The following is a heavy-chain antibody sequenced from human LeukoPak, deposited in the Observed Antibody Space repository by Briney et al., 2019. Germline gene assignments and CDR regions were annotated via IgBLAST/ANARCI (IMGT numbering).Heavy chain of an antibody. CDR2: IYPGDSDT. J-gene: IGHJ4*02. V-gene: IGHV5-51*01. CDR1: GYRFTSYW. CDR3: ARQSRDGSKTRGYYFDY. D-gene: IGHD3-10*01. Sequence: GESLKISCKGSGYRFTSYWIGWVRQMPGKGLEWMGFIYPGDSDTRYSPSFQGQVTISADKSMSTAYLQWSSLKASDTAMYYCARQSRDGSKTRGYYFDYWGQGTLVTVSS.